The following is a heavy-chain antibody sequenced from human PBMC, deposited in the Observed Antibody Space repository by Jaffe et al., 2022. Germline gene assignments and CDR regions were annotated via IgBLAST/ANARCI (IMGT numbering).Heavy chain of an antibody. CDR3: VTGYCSSSNCYADNDY. CDR1: GYSFTSYW. D-gene: IGHD2-2*01. CDR2: IYPGDSDT. Sequence: EVQLVQSGAEVKKPGESLKISCKGSGYSFTSYWIGWVRQMPGKGLEWMGIIYPGDSDTRYSPSYQGQVTISADKSISTAYLQWSSLKASDTAMHYCVTGYCSSSNCYADNDYWGQGTLVTVSS. J-gene: IGHJ4*02. V-gene: IGHV5-51*03.